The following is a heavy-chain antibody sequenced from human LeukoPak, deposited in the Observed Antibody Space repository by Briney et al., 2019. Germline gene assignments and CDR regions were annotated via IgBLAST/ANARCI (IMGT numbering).Heavy chain of an antibody. J-gene: IGHJ4*02. D-gene: IGHD5-24*01. Sequence: NPSETLSLTCNVSDVSIRSYYWSWIRQPPGKGLEWIGHIYYSGTIKYNPSLKSRVTISVDVPKNQFSLNLSSVTAADTAVYYCARVRDRYYPEMDYCAQGTLVTVSS. V-gene: IGHV4-59*01. CDR3: ARVRDRYYPEMDY. CDR2: IYYSGTI. CDR1: DVSIRSYY.